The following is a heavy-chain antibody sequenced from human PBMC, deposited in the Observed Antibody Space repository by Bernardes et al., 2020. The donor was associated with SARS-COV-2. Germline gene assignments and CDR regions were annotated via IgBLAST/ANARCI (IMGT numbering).Heavy chain of an antibody. Sequence: SLILSCAASGFNFSGSAIQWVRQASGKGLEWIGRIRSKPKGYATTYAASLKGRFVISRDDSRNTAYLQIHSLKIDDTAVYYCTGDYLYWDQGTLVSVSS. D-gene: IGHD4-17*01. CDR1: GFNFSGSA. CDR2: IRSKPKGYAT. CDR3: TGDYLY. V-gene: IGHV3-73*01. J-gene: IGHJ4*02.